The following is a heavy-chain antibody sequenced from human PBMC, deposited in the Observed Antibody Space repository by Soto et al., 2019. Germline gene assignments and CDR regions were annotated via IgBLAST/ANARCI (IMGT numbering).Heavy chain of an antibody. CDR3: ARDLGGDIVVVVAATGAFDI. J-gene: IGHJ3*02. D-gene: IGHD2-15*01. CDR2: TNAGNGNT. V-gene: IGHV1-3*01. CDR1: GYTFTSYA. Sequence: QVQLVQSGAEVKKPGASVKVSCKASGYTFTSYAMHWVRQAPGQRLEWLGWTNAGNGNTKYSQKFQGRVTITRDTSASKAYMELSSLRSEDTALYYCARDLGGDIVVVVAATGAFDIWGQGTMVTVSS.